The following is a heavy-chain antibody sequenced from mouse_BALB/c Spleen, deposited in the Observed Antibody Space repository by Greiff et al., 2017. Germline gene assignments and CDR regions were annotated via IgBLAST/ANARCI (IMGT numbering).Heavy chain of an antibody. V-gene: IGHV14-3*02. J-gene: IGHJ1*01. CDR1: GFNIKDSY. Sequence: VQLQQSGAELVKPGASVKLSCTASGFNIKDSYMHWVKQRPEQGLEWIGRIDPANGNTKYDPKFQGKATITADTSSNTDYLQLSSLTSEDTAVYYCARGWFNWYFDVWGAGTTVTVAS. D-gene: IGHD2-3*01. CDR2: IDPANGNT. CDR3: ARGWFNWYFDV.